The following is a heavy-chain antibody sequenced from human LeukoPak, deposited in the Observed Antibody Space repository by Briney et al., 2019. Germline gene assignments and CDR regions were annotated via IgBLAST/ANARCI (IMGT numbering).Heavy chain of an antibody. Sequence: PGGSLRLSCAASGFTFSSYSMNWVRPAPGQGLEWVSSISSSSSYIYYADSVKGRFTISRDTAKNSLYLQMNSLRAEDTAVYYCARDLGEIFGVVFDYWGQGTLVTVSS. J-gene: IGHJ4*02. CDR2: ISSSSSYI. V-gene: IGHV3-21*01. CDR1: GFTFSSYS. D-gene: IGHD3-3*01. CDR3: ARDLGEIFGVVFDY.